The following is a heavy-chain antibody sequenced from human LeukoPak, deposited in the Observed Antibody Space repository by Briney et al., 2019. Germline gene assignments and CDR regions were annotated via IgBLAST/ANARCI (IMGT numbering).Heavy chain of an antibody. CDR1: GGTFSSYA. CDR2: TSAYNGNT. V-gene: IGHV1-18*01. D-gene: IGHD3-22*01. Sequence: GASVKVSCEASGGTFSSYAISWVRQAPGQGLEWMGWTSAYNGNTNYAQKLQGRVTMTTDTSTSTAYMELRSLRSDDTAVYYCARDSAGVVVITSGDFDYWGQGTLVTVSS. J-gene: IGHJ4*02. CDR3: ARDSAGVVVITSGDFDY.